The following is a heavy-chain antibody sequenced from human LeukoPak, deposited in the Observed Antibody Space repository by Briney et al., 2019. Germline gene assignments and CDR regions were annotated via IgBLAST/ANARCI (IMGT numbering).Heavy chain of an antibody. CDR3: ARSSRRVGASTPYYYYFYMDV. CDR2: VITSGGTT. J-gene: IGHJ6*03. V-gene: IGHV3-23*01. Sequence: GGSLRLSCVASGFTFSSYALSWVRPAPGKGLEWVSSVITSGGTTYSADSVKGRFTISRDNSKNTLYLQMNSLRAEDTAVFYCARSSRRVGASTPYYYYFYMDVWGKGTTVTVSS. D-gene: IGHD1-26*01. CDR1: GFTFSSYA.